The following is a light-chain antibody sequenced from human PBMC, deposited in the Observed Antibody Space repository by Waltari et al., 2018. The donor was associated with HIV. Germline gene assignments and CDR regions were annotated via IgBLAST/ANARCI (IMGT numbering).Light chain of an antibody. V-gene: IGKV1-33*01. CDR2: DAS. Sequence: DIKMTQSSSSLSASVAERVTITCQASHVINSYLFWYHQKPGKDPKLLIYDASNLETGVPSRFSGSGSGTDFTFIISSLQPEDIATYYCQHYDNLLWTFGQGTKVEI. CDR1: HVINSY. J-gene: IGKJ1*01. CDR3: QHYDNLLWT.